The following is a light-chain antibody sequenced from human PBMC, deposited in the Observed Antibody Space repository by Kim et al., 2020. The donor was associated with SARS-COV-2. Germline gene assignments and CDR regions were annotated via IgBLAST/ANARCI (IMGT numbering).Light chain of an antibody. J-gene: IGKJ2*01. CDR2: AAS. Sequence: DIQMTQSPSSLSASVGDRVTITCRASQSIDSYLNWFQQKPGKAPELLIYAASSLQSGVPSRISGSGSGTDFTLTISSLQPEDFATYYCQQSYNTPYTFGQGTKLEI. CDR3: QQSYNTPYT. V-gene: IGKV1-39*01. CDR1: QSIDSY.